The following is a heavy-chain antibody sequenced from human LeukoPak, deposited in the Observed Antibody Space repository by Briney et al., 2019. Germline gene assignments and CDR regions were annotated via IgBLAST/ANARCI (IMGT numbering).Heavy chain of an antibody. Sequence: ASVKVSCKASVYTFTIYYMHWVRPAPGQGLEWMGIINPSGGSTSYAQKFQGRVTMTRDTSTSTVYMELSSVRSADTAVYYWARGGTWVGAGLDYWGEGALVSVSS. CDR2: INPSGGST. CDR3: ARGGTWVGAGLDY. V-gene: IGHV1-46*01. CDR1: VYTFTIYY. J-gene: IGHJ4*02. D-gene: IGHD1-26*01.